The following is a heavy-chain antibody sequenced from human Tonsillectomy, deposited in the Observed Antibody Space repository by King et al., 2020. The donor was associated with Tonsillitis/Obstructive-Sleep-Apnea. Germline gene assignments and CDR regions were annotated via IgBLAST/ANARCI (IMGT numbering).Heavy chain of an antibody. CDR1: GGSISSSIYY. D-gene: IGHD5-12*01. V-gene: IGHV4-39*01. CDR3: AGGGPRAYSADEYYFDY. CDR2: IFYSGNTYYNPSLSGST. J-gene: IGHJ4*02. Sequence: QLQESGPGLVKPSKTLSLTCTVSGGSISSSIYYWGWIRQPPGKGLEWVGSIFYSGNTYYNPSLSGSTFYNPSLKSRVTISVDTYKNQFALRLNSVTAADTAVYYCAGGGPRAYSADEYYFDYWGQGTLVTVSS.